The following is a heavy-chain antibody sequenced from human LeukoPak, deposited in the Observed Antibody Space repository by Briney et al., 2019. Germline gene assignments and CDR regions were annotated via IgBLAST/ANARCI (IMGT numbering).Heavy chain of an antibody. J-gene: IGHJ6*03. D-gene: IGHD1-26*01. CDR2: INSDGSST. CDR1: GFTFSSYW. Sequence: GGSLRLSCAASGFTFSSYWMHWVRQAPGKGLVWVSRINSDGSSTSYADSVKGRFTISRDNAKNSLYLQMDSLGPEDTAVYYCARDPYSGNYGNYYYYYMDVWGKGTTVTISS. V-gene: IGHV3-74*01. CDR3: ARDPYSGNYGNYYYYYMDV.